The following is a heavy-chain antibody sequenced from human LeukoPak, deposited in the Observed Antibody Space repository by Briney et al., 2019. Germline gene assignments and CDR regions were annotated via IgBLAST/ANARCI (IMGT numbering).Heavy chain of an antibody. Sequence: GGSLRLSCAASGLTFSSYWMNWVRQAPGKGLEWVAKIKQDGSEKFYVDSVKGRFTISRDNAKNSLYLQMNSLRAEDTAVYYCASGAAAGRPFDYWGQGTLVTVS. CDR3: ASGAAAGRPFDY. D-gene: IGHD6-13*01. CDR2: IKQDGSEK. CDR1: GLTFSSYW. V-gene: IGHV3-7*01. J-gene: IGHJ4*02.